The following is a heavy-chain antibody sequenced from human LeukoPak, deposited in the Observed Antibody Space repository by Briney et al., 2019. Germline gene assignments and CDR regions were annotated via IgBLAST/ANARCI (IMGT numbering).Heavy chain of an antibody. CDR1: GFTFSSYG. J-gene: IGHJ4*02. CDR3: ARRDNGFYGSGDFDY. Sequence: GGSLRLSCAASGFTFSSYGMHWVRQAPGKGLEWVAVIWYDGSNKYYADSVKGRFTISRDNSKNTLYLQMNSLRAEDTAVYYCARRDNGFYGSGDFDYWGQGTLVTVSS. D-gene: IGHD3-10*01. V-gene: IGHV3-33*01. CDR2: IWYDGSNK.